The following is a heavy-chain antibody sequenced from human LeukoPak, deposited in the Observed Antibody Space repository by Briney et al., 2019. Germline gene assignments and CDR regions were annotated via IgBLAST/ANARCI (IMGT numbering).Heavy chain of an antibody. CDR3: ASTERCSTTCPLDY. V-gene: IGHV4-34*01. Sequence: SETLSLTCAVYGGSFRGYYWSWIRKPPGKGLEWIGEINHSGSTNYNPSLKSRVTISLDTSMKKFSLKLNSVTAADTAVYYCASTERCSTTCPLDYWGQGTLVTVSS. J-gene: IGHJ4*02. CDR1: GGSFRGYY. CDR2: INHSGST. D-gene: IGHD2-2*01.